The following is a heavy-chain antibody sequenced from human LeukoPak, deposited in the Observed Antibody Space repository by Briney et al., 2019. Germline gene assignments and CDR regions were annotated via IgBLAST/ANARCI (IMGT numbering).Heavy chain of an antibody. D-gene: IGHD1-26*01. V-gene: IGHV3-30*18. CDR3: AKSGATSSFDY. CDR2: ISYDGSNK. CDR1: GFTFSSYG. Sequence: PGGSLRLSCAASGFTFSSYGMNWVRQAPGKGLEWVAVISYDGSNKYYADSVKGRFTISRDNSKNTLYLQMNSLRAEDTAVYYCAKSGATSSFDYWGQGTLVTVSS. J-gene: IGHJ4*02.